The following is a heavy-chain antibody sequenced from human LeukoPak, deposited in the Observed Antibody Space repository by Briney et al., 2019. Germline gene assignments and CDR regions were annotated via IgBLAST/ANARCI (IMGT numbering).Heavy chain of an antibody. CDR2: IHWNGGST. D-gene: IGHD6-13*01. CDR1: GFTFGEYG. Sequence: GGSLRLSCAASGFTFGEYGMSWVRQAPGKGLEWVSGIHWNGGSTGYADSVKGRFTISRDNAKNSLYLQMSSLRAEDTALYYCARDLKRIAAVHPPEFDAWGRGILVTVSS. V-gene: IGHV3-20*04. CDR3: ARDLKRIAAVHPPEFDA. J-gene: IGHJ5*02.